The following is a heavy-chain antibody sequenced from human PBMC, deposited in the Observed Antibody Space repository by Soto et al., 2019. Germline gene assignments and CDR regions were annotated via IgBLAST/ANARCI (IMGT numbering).Heavy chain of an antibody. D-gene: IGHD2-15*01. Sequence: ASVKVSCKASGYTFTSYAMHWVRQAPGQRLEWMGWVNAGNGNTKYSQKFQGRVTITRDTSACTAYMELSSLSSEDTAVSSCATAPSWCCCHPSYYYYGMDFWGQGTTVTVSS. CDR2: VNAGNGNT. CDR3: ATAPSWCCCHPSYYYYGMDF. CDR1: GYTFTSYA. V-gene: IGHV1-3*01. J-gene: IGHJ6*02.